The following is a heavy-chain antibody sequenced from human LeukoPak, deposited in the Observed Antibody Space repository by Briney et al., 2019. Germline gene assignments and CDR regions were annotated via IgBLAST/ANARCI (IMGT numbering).Heavy chain of an antibody. J-gene: IGHJ5*02. Sequence: PGGSLRLSCAASGFTFSDYYMSWIRQAPGKGLEWLSYMGNSDSTRSYADSVKGRFTISRDNAENSLYLQINSLRAEDTALYYCVKDAGTAWGQGTLVTVSS. D-gene: IGHD2-8*02. CDR1: GFTFSDYY. CDR2: MGNSDSTR. CDR3: VKDAGTA. V-gene: IGHV3-11*04.